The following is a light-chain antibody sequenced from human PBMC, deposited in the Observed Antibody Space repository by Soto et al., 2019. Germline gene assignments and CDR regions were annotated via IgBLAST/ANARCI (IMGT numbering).Light chain of an antibody. CDR1: ALPKQY. CDR2: KDS. CDR3: QSADSSGTYPV. J-gene: IGLJ2*01. V-gene: IGLV3-25*02. Sequence: YELTQPPSVSVSPGQTARITCSGDALPKQYAYWYQQKPGQAPVLVIYKDSERPSGIPERFSGSSSGTTVTLTISGVQAEDEADYYCQSADSSGTYPVFGGGTQLTVL.